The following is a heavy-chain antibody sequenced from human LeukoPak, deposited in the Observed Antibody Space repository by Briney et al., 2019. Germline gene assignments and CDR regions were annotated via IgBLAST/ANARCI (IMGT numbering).Heavy chain of an antibody. D-gene: IGHD3-10*01. CDR2: ISSNGGST. J-gene: IGHJ4*02. CDR3: VKSGSYYNEPYYFDY. V-gene: IGHV3-64D*06. Sequence: PGGSLRLSCSPSGFTFNRYAMHWVRQAPGKGLEYVSGISSNGGSTYYADSVKGRFTISRDNSKNTLYLQMSSLRAEDTAVYYCVKSGSYYNEPYYFDYWGQGTLVTVSS. CDR1: GFTFNRYA.